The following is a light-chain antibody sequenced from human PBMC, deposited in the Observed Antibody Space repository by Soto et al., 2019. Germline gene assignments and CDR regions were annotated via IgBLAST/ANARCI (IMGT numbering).Light chain of an antibody. CDR3: QQYGSSTYT. CDR1: QSVSSSY. CDR2: DAS. V-gene: IGKV3-20*01. Sequence: DIVLTQSPVTLSLSPGERATLSCRASQSVSSSYLAWYQQKPGQAPRLLIYDASSRATGIPERFSGSGSGTDFTLIISRLEPEDFAVYYCQQYGSSTYTFGQGTKLEIK. J-gene: IGKJ2*01.